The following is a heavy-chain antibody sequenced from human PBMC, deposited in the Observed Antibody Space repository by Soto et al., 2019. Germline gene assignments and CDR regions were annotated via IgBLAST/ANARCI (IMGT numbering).Heavy chain of an antibody. CDR2: ISYDGSNK. V-gene: IGHV3-30*03. J-gene: IGHJ4*02. CDR1: GFTFSSYG. CDR3: ARDPREYYFDY. Sequence: GGSLRLSWAASGFTFSSYGMHWVRQAPGKGLEWVAVISYDGSNKYYADSVKGRFTISRDNSKNTLYLQMNSLRAEDTAVYYCARDPREYYFDYWGQGTLVTVSS.